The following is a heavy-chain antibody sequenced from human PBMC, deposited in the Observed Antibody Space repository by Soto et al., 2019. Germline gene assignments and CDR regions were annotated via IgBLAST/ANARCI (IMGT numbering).Heavy chain of an antibody. Sequence: GGSLRLSCADSGFTFGSYAMSWVRLAPGKGLEWVSVAGPSGSSTFYADSVRGRFTISRDNVENTLYLQMNSLRVADTALYFCARTYYYDSTGYYRTFDYWGQGTLVTVSS. CDR3: ARTYYYDSTGYYRTFDY. J-gene: IGHJ4*02. CDR1: GFTFGSYA. V-gene: IGHV3-23*01. D-gene: IGHD3-22*01. CDR2: AGPSGSST.